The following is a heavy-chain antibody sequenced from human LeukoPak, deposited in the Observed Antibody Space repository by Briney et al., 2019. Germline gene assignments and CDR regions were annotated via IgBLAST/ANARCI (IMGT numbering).Heavy chain of an antibody. CDR3: ARDLQNTIFGVVIRYYMDV. Sequence: GGSLRLSCTASGFTFDDYAMSWVRQAPGKGLEWVSSISSSSSYIYYADSVKGRFTISRDNAKNSLYLQMNSLRAEDTAVYYCARDLQNTIFGVVIRYYMDVWGKGTTVTVAS. D-gene: IGHD3-3*01. J-gene: IGHJ6*03. CDR1: GFTFDDYA. CDR2: ISSSSSYI. V-gene: IGHV3-21*01.